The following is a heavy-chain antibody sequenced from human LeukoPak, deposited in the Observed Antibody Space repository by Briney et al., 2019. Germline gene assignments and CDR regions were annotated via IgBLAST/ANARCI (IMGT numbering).Heavy chain of an antibody. D-gene: IGHD2-15*01. CDR2: ISGSGGST. J-gene: IGHJ3*02. V-gene: IGHV3-23*01. CDR3: AKDSGVVVFPDAFDI. Sequence: PGGTLRLSCAASGFTFSSYGMSWVRQAPGKGLEWVSAISGSGGSTYYADSVKGRFTISRDNSKNTLYLQMNSLRAEDTAVYYCAKDSGVVVFPDAFDIWGQGTMVTVSS. CDR1: GFTFSSYG.